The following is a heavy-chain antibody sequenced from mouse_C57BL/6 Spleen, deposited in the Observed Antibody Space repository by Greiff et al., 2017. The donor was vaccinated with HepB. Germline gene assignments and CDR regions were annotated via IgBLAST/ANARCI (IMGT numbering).Heavy chain of an antibody. Sequence: VQLQQPGAELVRPGSSVKLSCKASGYTFTSYWMHWVKQRPIQGLEWIGNIDPSDSETHYNQKFKDKATLTVDKSSSTAYMQLSSLTSEDSAVYYCARGDGNYVDYYAMDYWGQGTSVTVSS. J-gene: IGHJ4*01. CDR2: IDPSDSET. CDR3: ARGDGNYVDYYAMDY. CDR1: GYTFTSYW. V-gene: IGHV1-52*01. D-gene: IGHD2-1*01.